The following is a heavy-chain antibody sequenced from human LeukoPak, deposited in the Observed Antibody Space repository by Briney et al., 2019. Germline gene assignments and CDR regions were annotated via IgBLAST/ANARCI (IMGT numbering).Heavy chain of an antibody. CDR2: ISYDGSNK. CDR3: GSYGGGGSDY. V-gene: IGHV3-30*03. J-gene: IGHJ4*02. Sequence: GGSLRLSCAASGFTFSSYGMHWVRQAPGKGLEWVAVISYDGSNKYYADSVKGRFTISRDNSKNTLYLQMNSLRAEDTAVYYCGSYGGGGSDYWGQGTLVTVSS. CDR1: GFTFSSYG. D-gene: IGHD3-16*01.